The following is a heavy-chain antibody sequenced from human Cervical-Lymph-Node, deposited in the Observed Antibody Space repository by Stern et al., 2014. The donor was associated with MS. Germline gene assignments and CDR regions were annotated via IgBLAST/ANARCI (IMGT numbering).Heavy chain of an antibody. J-gene: IGHJ4*02. D-gene: IGHD6-13*01. CDR2: ISGSGTTT. Sequence: QVQLVESGGGLVKPGRSLRLSCAASGFTFSDYYMSWIRQAPGKGLEWGSYISGSGTTTYYADSVKGRFTISKDNARNSLYLQMNSLRADDTAVYYCARALIAAGGALHYWGQGTLVTVSS. V-gene: IGHV3-11*01. CDR1: GFTFSDYY. CDR3: ARALIAAGGALHY.